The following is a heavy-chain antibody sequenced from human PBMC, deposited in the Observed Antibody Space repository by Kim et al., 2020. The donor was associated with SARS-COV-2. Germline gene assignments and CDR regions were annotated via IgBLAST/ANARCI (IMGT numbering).Heavy chain of an antibody. CDR2: ISYDGSNK. Sequence: GGSLRLSCAASGFTFSSYGMHWVRQAPGKGLEWVAVISYDGSNKYYADSVKGRFTISRDNSKNTLYLQMNSLRAEDTAVYYCAKIRSRGVVVTAYFDYWGQGTLVTVSS. CDR1: GFTFSSYG. CDR3: AKIRSRGVVVTAYFDY. V-gene: IGHV3-30*18. J-gene: IGHJ4*02. D-gene: IGHD2-21*02.